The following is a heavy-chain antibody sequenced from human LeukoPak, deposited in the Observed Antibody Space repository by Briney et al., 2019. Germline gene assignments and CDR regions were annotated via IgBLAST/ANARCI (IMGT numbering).Heavy chain of an antibody. D-gene: IGHD3-22*01. Sequence: GGSLRLSCAVSGITLSNYGMSWVRQAPGKGLEWVAGISDSSSSTNYADSVKGRFTISRDNPKNTLYLQMNSLRAEDTAVYFCAKRGVVIRVILVGFHKEAYYFDSWGQGALVTVSS. CDR3: AKRGVVIRVILVGFHKEAYYFDS. J-gene: IGHJ4*02. V-gene: IGHV3-23*01. CDR2: ISDSSSST. CDR1: GITLSNYG.